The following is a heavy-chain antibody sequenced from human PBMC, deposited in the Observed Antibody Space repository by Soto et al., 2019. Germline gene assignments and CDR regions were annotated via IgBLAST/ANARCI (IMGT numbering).Heavy chain of an antibody. Sequence: QVQLVESGGGVVQPGRSLKLSCTTSGFTFSLYGMHWVRQAPGTGLEWLAVISFDAKNIYYADSVKGRFTISRDNSKTTLFLQMSHLRADDTAVYFCAKGSQAAAVLDHWGQGALVTVAS. V-gene: IGHV3-30*18. CDR3: AKGSQAAAVLDH. D-gene: IGHD6-25*01. CDR2: ISFDAKNI. CDR1: GFTFSLYG. J-gene: IGHJ4*02.